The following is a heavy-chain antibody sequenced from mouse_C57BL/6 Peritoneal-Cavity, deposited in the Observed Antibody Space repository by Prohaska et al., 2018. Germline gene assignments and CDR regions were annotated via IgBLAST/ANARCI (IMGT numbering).Heavy chain of an antibody. D-gene: IGHD1-1*01. CDR1: GYTFTDYY. CDR2: INPYNCGT. Sequence: EVQLQQSGPVLVKPGASVKMSCKASGYTFTDYYMNWVKQSHGKSLEWIGVINPYNCGTNYNQKIKGKATLTVDKSSSTAYVELNSLTSEDSLVYYCARGGTTTTWYFDVWGTGTTVTVSS. J-gene: IGHJ1*03. V-gene: IGHV1-19*01. CDR3: ARGGTTTTWYFDV.